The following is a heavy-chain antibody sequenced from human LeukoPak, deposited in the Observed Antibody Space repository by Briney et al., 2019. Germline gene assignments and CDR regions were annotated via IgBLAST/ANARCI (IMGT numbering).Heavy chain of an antibody. Sequence: ASVKVSCKASGYTFTSYYMHWVRQAPGQGLEWMGIINPSGGSTSYAQKFQGRVTMTRVTSTSTVYMELSSLRSEDTAVYYCARPPAGTSAGLYGMDVWGQGTTVTVSS. V-gene: IGHV1-46*01. J-gene: IGHJ6*02. D-gene: IGHD6-13*01. CDR2: INPSGGST. CDR1: GYTFTSYY. CDR3: ARPPAGTSAGLYGMDV.